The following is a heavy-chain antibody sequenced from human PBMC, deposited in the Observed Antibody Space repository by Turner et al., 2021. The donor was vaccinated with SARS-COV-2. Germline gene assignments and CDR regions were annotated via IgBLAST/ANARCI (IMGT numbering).Heavy chain of an antibody. D-gene: IGHD1-1*01. CDR3: AKSTNEGYYYGMDV. CDR2: ISYDEINK. CDR1: GFNFSSYA. Sequence: QLQLAESGERVVQPGMSLKPSCAAFGFNFSSYAMQWVRQAPGKGLEWVAIISYDEINKYYADSVKGRFIISRDNSKNTLYLQMNSLRAEDTAVYYCAKSTNEGYYYGMDVWGQGTTVTVSS. V-gene: IGHV3-30*04. J-gene: IGHJ6*02.